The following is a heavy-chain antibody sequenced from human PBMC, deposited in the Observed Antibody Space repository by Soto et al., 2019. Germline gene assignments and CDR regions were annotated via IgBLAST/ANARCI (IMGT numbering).Heavy chain of an antibody. CDR2: INAGNGNT. V-gene: IGHV1-3*01. J-gene: IGHJ6*02. CDR1: GYTFTCYA. Sequence: ASVKVSCKASGYTFTCYAMHWVRQAPGQRLEWMGWINAGNGNTKCSQKFQGRVTITRDTSASTAYMELSSLRSEDTAVYYCARDLEGNDILTSYYISIYYYGMDVWGQGTTVTVSS. D-gene: IGHD3-9*01. CDR3: ARDLEGNDILTSYYISIYYYGMDV.